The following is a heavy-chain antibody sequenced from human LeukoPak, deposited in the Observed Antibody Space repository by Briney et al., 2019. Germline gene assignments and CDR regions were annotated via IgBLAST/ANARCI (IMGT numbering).Heavy chain of an antibody. CDR2: IDPNSGGT. CDR1: GYTFTGYY. J-gene: IGHJ1*01. V-gene: IGHV1-2*02. Sequence: GASVKVSCKASGYTFTGYYVHWVRQAPGQGLEWMGWIDPNSGGTNYAQKFQGRVTMTRDTSISTAYMELSRLRSDDTAVYYCARGQVVAAAFQHWGQGTLVTVSS. D-gene: IGHD2-15*01. CDR3: ARGQVVAAAFQH.